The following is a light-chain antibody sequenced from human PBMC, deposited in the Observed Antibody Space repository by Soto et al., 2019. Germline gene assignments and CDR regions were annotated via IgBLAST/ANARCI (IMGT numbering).Light chain of an antibody. CDR2: DAS. CDR3: QQYNYYSLT. CDR1: RSISSW. V-gene: IGKV1-5*01. J-gene: IGKJ1*01. Sequence: DIQMTQSPSTLSASVGDRVTITCRASRSISSWLAWYQQKPGKAPKPLIFDASSLESGVPSRFSGSGSGTEFTLTISSLQPDDFATYYCQQYNYYSLTFGRGTKVDIK.